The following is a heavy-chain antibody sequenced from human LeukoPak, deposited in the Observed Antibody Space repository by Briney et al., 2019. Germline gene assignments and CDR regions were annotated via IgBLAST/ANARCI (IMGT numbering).Heavy chain of an antibody. D-gene: IGHD5-12*01. CDR1: GFTFSSYT. CDR2: ISSSSSYI. V-gene: IGHV3-21*01. CDR3: AREGGYERNLYWYFDL. J-gene: IGHJ2*01. Sequence: GGSLRLSCAASGFTFSSYTMNWVRQPPGKGLEWVSSISSSSSYIYYADSVKGRFTISRDNAKNSLYLQMNSLRAEDTAVYYCAREGGYERNLYWYFDLWGRGTLVTVSS.